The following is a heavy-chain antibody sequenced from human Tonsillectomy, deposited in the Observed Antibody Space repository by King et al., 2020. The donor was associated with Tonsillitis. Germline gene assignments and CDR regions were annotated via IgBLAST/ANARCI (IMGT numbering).Heavy chain of an antibody. Sequence: VQLVESGGGLIQPGGSLRLSCAASGFTVSSNYMSWVRQAPGKGLEWVSVIYSGGSTYNADSVKGRFTISRDNPKNTLYLQMNSLRAEDTAVYYCARVSSAYCGGDCYSYYFDYWGQGTLVTVSS. CDR1: GFTVSSNY. J-gene: IGHJ4*02. V-gene: IGHV3-53*01. D-gene: IGHD2-21*01. CDR2: IYSGGST. CDR3: ARVSSAYCGGDCYSYYFDY.